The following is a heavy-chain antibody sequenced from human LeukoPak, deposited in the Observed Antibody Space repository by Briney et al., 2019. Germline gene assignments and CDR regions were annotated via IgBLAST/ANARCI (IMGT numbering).Heavy chain of an antibody. CDR3: ARALFSSGWFWNFDY. CDR1: GGSISSYY. J-gene: IGHJ4*02. CDR2: IYTSGST. Sequence: SETLSLTCTVSGGSISSYYWSWIRQPAGKGLEWIGRIYTSGSTNYNPSLKSRVTMSVDTSKNQFSLKLSSVTAADTAVYYCARALFSSGWFWNFDYWGQGTLVTVSS. D-gene: IGHD6-19*01. V-gene: IGHV4-4*07.